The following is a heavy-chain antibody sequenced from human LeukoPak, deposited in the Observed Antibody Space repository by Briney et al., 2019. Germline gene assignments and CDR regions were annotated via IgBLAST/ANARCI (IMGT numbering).Heavy chain of an antibody. V-gene: IGHV3-30*04. CDR2: ISYDGGNQ. CDR1: GFTFSTYV. D-gene: IGHD6-19*01. J-gene: IGHJ4*02. CDR3: AMRAVAGSHFNYFDY. Sequence: GGSLRLSCAASGFTFSTYVMHWVRQAPGKGQEWVALISYDGGNQYYADSVKGRFTISRDISKSTLYLQLNSLRPEDTAVYYCAMRAVAGSHFNYFDYWGQGTLVTVSS.